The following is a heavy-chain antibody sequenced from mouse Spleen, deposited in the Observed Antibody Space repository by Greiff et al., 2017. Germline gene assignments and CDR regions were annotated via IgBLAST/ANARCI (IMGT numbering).Heavy chain of an antibody. V-gene: IGHV5-6-2*01. CDR1: GFTFSSYA. Sequence: DVKLVESGGGLVKPGGSLKLSCAASGFTFSSYAMSWVRQTPEKRLAWVAAINSNGGSTYYPDTVKDRFTISRDNAKNTLYLQMSSLRSEDTALYYCAREGYDPYAMDYWGQGTSVTVSS. J-gene: IGHJ4*01. CDR3: AREGYDPYAMDY. D-gene: IGHD2-3*01. CDR2: INSNGGST.